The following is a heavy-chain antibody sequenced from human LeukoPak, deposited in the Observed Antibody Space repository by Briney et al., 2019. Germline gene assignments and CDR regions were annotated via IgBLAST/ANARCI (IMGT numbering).Heavy chain of an antibody. Sequence: ASVTVSCKASGYTFTGYYMHWVRQAPGQGLEWMGWINPNSGGTSYAQNFQGRVTMTRDTSISTAYMELTRLRSDDTAVYYCARARVTTFPFAFHIWGQGTMVTVSS. CDR1: GYTFTGYY. D-gene: IGHD4-17*01. CDR3: ARARVTTFPFAFHI. CDR2: INPNSGGT. J-gene: IGHJ3*02. V-gene: IGHV1-2*02.